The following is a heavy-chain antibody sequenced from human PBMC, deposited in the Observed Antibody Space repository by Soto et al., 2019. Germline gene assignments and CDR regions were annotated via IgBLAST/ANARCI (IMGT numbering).Heavy chain of an antibody. CDR2: IFHTGAT. J-gene: IGHJ4*02. CDR3: ARRRIVPTTNFDY. V-gene: IGHV4-39*01. D-gene: IGHD1-26*01. Sequence: SETLSLTCTVSGGSISSSSFYWGWIRQPPGKGLEWIGHIFHTGATYYNPTPKSRLRMSVDTSKNQVSLNLSSVTATDRAVYYCARRRIVPTTNFDYWGQGALVTVSS. CDR1: GGSISSSSFY.